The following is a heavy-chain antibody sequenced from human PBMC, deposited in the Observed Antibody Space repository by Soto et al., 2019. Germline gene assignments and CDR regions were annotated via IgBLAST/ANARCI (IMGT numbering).Heavy chain of an antibody. CDR1: GYTLTELS. Sequence: ASVKVSCKVSGYTLTELSMHWVRQAPGKGLEWMGGFDPEDGSTSYAQKFQGRVTMTRDTSTSTVYMELSSLRSEDTAVYYCARDPDSGSYLGDAFDIWGQGTMVTVSS. V-gene: IGHV1-24*01. CDR3: ARDPDSGSYLGDAFDI. D-gene: IGHD1-26*01. J-gene: IGHJ3*02. CDR2: FDPEDGST.